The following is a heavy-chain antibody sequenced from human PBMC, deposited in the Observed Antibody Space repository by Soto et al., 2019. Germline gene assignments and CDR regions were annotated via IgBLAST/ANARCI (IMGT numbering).Heavy chain of an antibody. CDR1: GYTFTSYD. D-gene: IGHD2-2*02. V-gene: IGHV1-8*01. Sequence: ASVKVSCKASGYTFTSYDINWVRQATGQGLEWMGWMNPNSGNTGYAQKFQGRVTMTRNTSISTAYMELSSLRSEDTAVYYCARANCISTSCYTGHYYGMDVWGQGTTVTVSS. J-gene: IGHJ6*02. CDR2: MNPNSGNT. CDR3: ARANCISTSCYTGHYYGMDV.